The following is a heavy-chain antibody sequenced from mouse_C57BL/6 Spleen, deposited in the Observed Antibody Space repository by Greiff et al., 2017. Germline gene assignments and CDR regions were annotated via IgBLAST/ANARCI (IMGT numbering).Heavy chain of an antibody. CDR1: GYTFTSYW. Sequence: QVQLQQPGAELVMPGASVKLSCKASGYTFTSYWMHWVKQRPGQGLEWIGEIDPSDSYTNYNQKFKGKSTLTVDKSSSTAYMQLSSLTSEDSAVYYCARRTFQLAFDYWGQGTTRTVSS. V-gene: IGHV1-69*01. CDR3: ARRTFQLAFDY. CDR2: IDPSDSYT. J-gene: IGHJ2*01. D-gene: IGHD4-1*02.